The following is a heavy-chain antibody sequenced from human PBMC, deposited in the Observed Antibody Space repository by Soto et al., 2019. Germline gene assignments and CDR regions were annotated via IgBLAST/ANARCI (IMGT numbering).Heavy chain of an antibody. CDR3: ARDPRRNYDFWSGPSG. D-gene: IGHD3-3*01. J-gene: IGHJ4*02. V-gene: IGHV1-18*01. CDR2: ISAYNGNT. CDR1: GYTFTSYG. Sequence: ASVKVSCKASGYTFTSYGISWVRQAPGQGLEWMGWISAYNGNTDYAQNLQGRVTMTTDTSTSTAYMELRSLRSDDTAVYCCARDPRRNYDFWSGPSGWGQGTLVTVSS.